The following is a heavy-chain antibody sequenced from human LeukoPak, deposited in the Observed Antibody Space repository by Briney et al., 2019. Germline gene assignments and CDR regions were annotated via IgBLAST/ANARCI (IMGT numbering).Heavy chain of an antibody. Sequence: SETLSLTCSVSGYSISSGNYWGWIRLPPGKGLQWIGSIYHSGSTYYNPSLKSRVTISVDTSKNQFSLKPSSVTAADTAVYYCAKGYCRGNSCYDDRGAFDYWGQGTLVTVSS. CDR2: IYHSGST. CDR1: GYSISSGNY. D-gene: IGHD2-2*01. V-gene: IGHV4-38-2*02. CDR3: AKGYCRGNSCYDDRGAFDY. J-gene: IGHJ4*02.